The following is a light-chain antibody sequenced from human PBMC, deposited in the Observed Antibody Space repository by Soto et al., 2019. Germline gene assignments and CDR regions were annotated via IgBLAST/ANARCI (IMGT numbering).Light chain of an antibody. CDR1: QSISND. Sequence: IVMTQSPATLSVSPGEKATLSCRASQSISNDLAWYQQKPGQAPRLLIYFASTRATGIPARFSGSGSGTEFSLTISRLQSEDFALYYCQHFDEWPLTFGGGTKVET. CDR3: QHFDEWPLT. CDR2: FAS. V-gene: IGKV3-15*01. J-gene: IGKJ4*01.